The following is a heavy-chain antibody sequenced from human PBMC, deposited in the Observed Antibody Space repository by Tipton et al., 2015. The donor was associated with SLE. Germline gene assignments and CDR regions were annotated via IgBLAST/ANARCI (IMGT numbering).Heavy chain of an antibody. V-gene: IGHV4-39*07. CDR1: GGSISSSSYY. Sequence: TLSLTCTVSGGSISSSSYYWGWIRQPPGKGLEWIGSIYYSGSTYYNPSLKSRVTISVDTSKNQFSLKVASVTAADTAVYYCARAPPDLKRCWFDPWGQGTLVTVSS. CDR2: IYYSGST. J-gene: IGHJ5*02. CDR3: ARAPPDLKRCWFDP.